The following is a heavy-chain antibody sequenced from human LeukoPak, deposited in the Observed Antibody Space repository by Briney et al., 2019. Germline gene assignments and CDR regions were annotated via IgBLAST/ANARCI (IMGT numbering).Heavy chain of an antibody. CDR1: GFTFANAW. CDR3: ATNSDLDY. V-gene: IGHV3-15*01. Sequence: GGSLRLSCAASGFTFANAWMTWVRQAPGKGLEWVGRIKSGDGGTTDYAAPVKGRFTISRDDSKNTVYLQMNSLKTEDTAVYYCATNSDLDYWGQGSLVTVSS. D-gene: IGHD2-21*01. CDR2: IKSGDGGTT. J-gene: IGHJ4*02.